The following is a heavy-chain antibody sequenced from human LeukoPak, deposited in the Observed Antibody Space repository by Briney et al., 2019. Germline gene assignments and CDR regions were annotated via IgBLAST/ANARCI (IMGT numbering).Heavy chain of an antibody. CDR2: IDLDDDK. J-gene: IGHJ4*02. CDR1: GFSLSTSGMR. CDR3: AREYSSSSSLDY. V-gene: IGHV2-70*04. Sequence: SGPALVKPTQTLTLTCTFSGFSLSTSGMRVSWIRQPPGKALEWLARIDLDDDKFYSTSLKTRLTISKDTSKTQVVLTMTNMDPVDTAMYYCAREYSSSSSLDYWGQGTLVTVSS. D-gene: IGHD6-6*01.